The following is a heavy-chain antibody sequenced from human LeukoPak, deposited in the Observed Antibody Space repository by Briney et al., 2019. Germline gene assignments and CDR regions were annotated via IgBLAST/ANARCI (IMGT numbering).Heavy chain of an antibody. D-gene: IGHD5-18*01. CDR3: AKDARYSFDY. Sequence: GGSLRLSGAASGFTFSIYAMSWVRQAPGKGLEWVSAISGSGGSTYYADSVKGRFTISRENSKNTLYLQMNSLRAEDTAVYYCAKDARYSFDYWGQGTLVTVSS. J-gene: IGHJ4*02. CDR2: ISGSGGST. V-gene: IGHV3-23*01. CDR1: GFTFSIYA.